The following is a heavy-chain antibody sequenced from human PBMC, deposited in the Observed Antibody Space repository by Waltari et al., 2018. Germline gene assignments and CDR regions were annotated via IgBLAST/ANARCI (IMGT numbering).Heavy chain of an antibody. J-gene: IGHJ5*02. CDR1: GGSISSYY. V-gene: IGHV4-59*01. D-gene: IGHD6-13*01. Sequence: PGLVKPSETLSLTCTVSGGSISSYYWSWIRQPPGKGLEWIGDIYYSGSTNYNPSLKSRVTISVDTSKNQFSLKLSSVTAADTAMYYCAGEYSSSWYGWFDPWGQGTLVTVSS. CDR3: AGEYSSSWYGWFDP. CDR2: IYYSGST.